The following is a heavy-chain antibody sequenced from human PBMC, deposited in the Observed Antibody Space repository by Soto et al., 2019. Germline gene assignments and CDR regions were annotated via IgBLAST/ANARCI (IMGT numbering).Heavy chain of an antibody. CDR1: GGTFSRSG. J-gene: IGHJ6*02. D-gene: IGHD5-18*01. CDR3: ARCPQPPDTADPYAVDV. Sequence: QVQLVQSGTEVKKPGASVKVSCKASGGTFSRSGFHWVRQAPGQGLEWMGMIVPSVDTTNYAQKFQARVTISADQFTSTVYIEVRSLRSEDTAVYYCARCPQPPDTADPYAVDVWGQGTRVIVSS. V-gene: IGHV1-69*18. CDR2: IVPSVDTT.